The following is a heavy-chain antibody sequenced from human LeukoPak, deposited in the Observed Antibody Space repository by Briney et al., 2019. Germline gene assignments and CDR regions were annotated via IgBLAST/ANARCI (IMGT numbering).Heavy chain of an antibody. CDR1: GFTFSSYS. Sequence: GGSLRLSCAASGFTFSSYSMNWVRQAPGKGLEWVSYISSSSSTIYYADSVKGRFTISRDNAKNSLYLQMNSLRAEDTAVYYCAREEGSGWYLDAFDIWGQGTMVTVSS. CDR2: ISSSSSTI. J-gene: IGHJ3*02. D-gene: IGHD6-19*01. V-gene: IGHV3-48*04. CDR3: AREEGSGWYLDAFDI.